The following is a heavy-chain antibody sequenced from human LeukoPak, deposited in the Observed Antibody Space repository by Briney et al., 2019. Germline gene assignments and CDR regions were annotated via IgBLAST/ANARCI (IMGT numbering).Heavy chain of an antibody. CDR3: ARGHYGDYDY. CDR1: GFTFSSYS. V-gene: IGHV3-21*01. J-gene: IGHJ4*02. D-gene: IGHD4-17*01. CDR2: ISSSSSYI. Sequence: GGSLRLSWEASGFTFSSYSMNGVRQAPGRGREWVSSISSSSSYIYYADSVKGRFTISRDNAKNSLYLQMNSLRAEDTAVYYCARGHYGDYDYWGQGTLVTVSS.